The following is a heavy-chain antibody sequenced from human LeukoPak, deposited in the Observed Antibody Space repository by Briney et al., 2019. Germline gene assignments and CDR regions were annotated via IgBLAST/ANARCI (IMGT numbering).Heavy chain of an antibody. Sequence: ASVKVSCKASGGTFSSYAISWVRQAPGQGLEWMGGIIPIFGTANYAQKFQGRVTVTTDESTSTAYMELSSLRSEDTAVYYCARGSRGISGYDQENYSYGMDVWGQGTTVTVSS. CDR3: ARGSRGISGYDQENYSYGMDV. D-gene: IGHD5-12*01. J-gene: IGHJ6*02. CDR1: GGTFSSYA. CDR2: IIPIFGTA. V-gene: IGHV1-69*05.